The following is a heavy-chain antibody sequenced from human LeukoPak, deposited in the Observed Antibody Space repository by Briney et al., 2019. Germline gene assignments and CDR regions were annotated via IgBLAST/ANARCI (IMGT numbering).Heavy chain of an antibody. J-gene: IGHJ4*02. CDR2: ISYDGSNK. CDR1: GFTFSSYA. D-gene: IGHD5-12*01. V-gene: IGHV3-30*04. Sequence: GGSLRLSCAASGFTFSSYAMHWVRQAPGKGLEWVAVISYDGSNKYYADPVKGRFTLSRDNSKNTLYLQMNSLRAEDTNVYYCARDRGGYDLGGYFDYWGQGTLVTVSS. CDR3: ARDRGGYDLGGYFDY.